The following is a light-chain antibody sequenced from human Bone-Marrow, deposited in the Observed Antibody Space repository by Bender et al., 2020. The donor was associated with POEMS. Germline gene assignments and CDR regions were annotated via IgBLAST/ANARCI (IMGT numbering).Light chain of an antibody. CDR1: SGSIASNW. CDR3: QSYDGDNQV. J-gene: IGLJ3*02. CDR2: EDN. Sequence: FLLTQPHSVSESPGKTVTISCTRSSGSIASNWVQWYQQRPGSAPNTVIYEDNRRPSGVPDRFSGSTDSSSNSASLTISGLKTEDEADYYCQSYDGDNQVFGGGTKLTVL. V-gene: IGLV6-57*03.